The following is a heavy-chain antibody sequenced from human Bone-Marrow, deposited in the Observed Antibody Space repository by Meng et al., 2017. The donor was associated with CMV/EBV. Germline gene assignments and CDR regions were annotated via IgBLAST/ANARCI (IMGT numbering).Heavy chain of an antibody. CDR3: ARDSSYGSGSPGLNWFDP. D-gene: IGHD3-10*01. CDR2: IYYSGST. Sequence: SGAYYSSAIRQPPEKGLEWIGYIYYSGSTYYNPSLKSRVTISVDTSKTQFSLTLSSVTAADTAVYYCARDSSYGSGSPGLNWFDPWGQGTLVTVSS. CDR1: SGAYY. J-gene: IGHJ5*02. V-gene: IGHV4-30-4*08.